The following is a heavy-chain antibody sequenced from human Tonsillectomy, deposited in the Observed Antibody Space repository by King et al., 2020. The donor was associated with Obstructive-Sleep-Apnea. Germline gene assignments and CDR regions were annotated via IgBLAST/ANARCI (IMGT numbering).Heavy chain of an antibody. Sequence: VQLVESGGGVVQPGGSLRLSCAASGFTFSTYGMHWVRQAPGKGLERVAFIRYDGSKKYYVDSVKGRFTISRDDSKNTLYLQMNSLRPEDTAVYYCARGGSYGYFDLWGRGTLGTVSS. D-gene: IGHD1-26*01. CDR3: ARGGSYGYFDL. J-gene: IGHJ2*01. CDR1: GFTFSTYG. V-gene: IGHV3-30*02. CDR2: IRYDGSKK.